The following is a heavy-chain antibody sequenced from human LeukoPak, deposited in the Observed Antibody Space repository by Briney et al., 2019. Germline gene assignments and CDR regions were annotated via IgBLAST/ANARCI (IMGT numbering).Heavy chain of an antibody. V-gene: IGHV3-23*01. J-gene: IGHJ4*02. CDR2: ISGSGGST. CDR1: GFTFSSYA. Sequence: GGSLRLSCAASGFTFSSYAMSWVRQAPGKGLEWVSAISGSGGSTYYADSVKGRFTISRDNSKNTLYLQMNSLRAEDTAVYYCARDRLGITMVRGVIDYWGQGTLVTVSS. CDR3: ARDRLGITMVRGVIDY. D-gene: IGHD3-10*01.